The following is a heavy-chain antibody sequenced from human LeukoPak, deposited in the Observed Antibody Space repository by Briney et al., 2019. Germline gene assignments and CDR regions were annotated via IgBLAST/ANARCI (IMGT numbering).Heavy chain of an antibody. D-gene: IGHD6-6*01. CDR3: ARGGGIAARQEIIDY. CDR1: GXSISSYY. CDR2: IYYSGST. V-gene: IGHV4-59*01. J-gene: IGHJ4*02. Sequence: SETLSLTCTVSGXSISSYYWTWIRQPPGKGLEWIGYIYYSGSTNYNPSLKSRVTISVDTSKNQFSLRLSSVTAADTAVYYSARGGGIAARQEIIDYWGQGTLVTVSS.